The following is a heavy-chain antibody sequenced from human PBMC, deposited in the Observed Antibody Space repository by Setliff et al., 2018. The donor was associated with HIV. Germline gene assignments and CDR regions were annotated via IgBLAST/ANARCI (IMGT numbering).Heavy chain of an antibody. D-gene: IGHD1-26*01. CDR1: GGSMSSDHY. J-gene: IGHJ4*02. CDR3: AREYTTSWMSYYFDY. V-gene: IGHV3-11*04. CDR2: ISASGSST. Sequence: LSLTCTVSGGSMSSDHYMSWIRQAPGKGLEWISYISASGSSTKYADSVKGRFTISRDNSKNSLYLQMNSLSAEDTALYFCAREYTTSWMSYYFDYWGQGAVVTVSS.